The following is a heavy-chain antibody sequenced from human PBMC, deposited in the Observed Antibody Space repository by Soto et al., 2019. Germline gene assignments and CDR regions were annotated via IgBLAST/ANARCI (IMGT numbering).Heavy chain of an antibody. D-gene: IGHD1-26*01. CDR3: ARSGSGYAFDI. CDR2: IYPGDSDT. V-gene: IGHV5-51*01. J-gene: IGHJ3*02. CDR1: GYTFGSFW. Sequence: GESLKISCKGSGYTFGSFWIGWVRQMPGKGLEWMGIIYPGDSDTRYSPSFQGHVSISADKSTTTAYLQWSSLKASDTAMYYCARSGSGYAFDIWRQGTMVTVSS.